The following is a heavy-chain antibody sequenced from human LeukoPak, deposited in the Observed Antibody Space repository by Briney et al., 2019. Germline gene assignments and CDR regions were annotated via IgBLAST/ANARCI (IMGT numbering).Heavy chain of an antibody. CDR3: ASALTAPGTTDFDY. D-gene: IGHD1-7*01. CDR1: GGSIRSDY. Sequence: PSETLSLTCTVSGGSIRSDYWSWIRQPPGRGLEWIGYIHYSGSTTYNPSLKSRVTISLDTSKNQFSLKLTSVTAADTAVYYCASALTAPGTTDFDYWGQGTLVTVSS. J-gene: IGHJ4*02. CDR2: IHYSGST. V-gene: IGHV4-59*01.